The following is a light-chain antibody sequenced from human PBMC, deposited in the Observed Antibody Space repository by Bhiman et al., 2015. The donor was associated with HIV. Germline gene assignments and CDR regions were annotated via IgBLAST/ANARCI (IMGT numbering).Light chain of an antibody. CDR3: SSYTNNIRYV. CDR1: SSDVGGYNY. Sequence: QSALTQPASVSGSPGQSITISCTGTSSDVGGYNYVSWYQQHPGKAPKLMIYDVTKRPSGVSNRFSGSKSGNTASLTISGLQAEDEADYYCSSYTNNIRYVFGTGTKVTVL. V-gene: IGLV2-14*01. J-gene: IGLJ1*01. CDR2: DVT.